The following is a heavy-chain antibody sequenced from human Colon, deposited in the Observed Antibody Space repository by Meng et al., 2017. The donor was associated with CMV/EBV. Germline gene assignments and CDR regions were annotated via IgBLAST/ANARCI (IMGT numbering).Heavy chain of an antibody. Sequence: SVKVSCKASGGTFSSYTISWVRQAPGQGLEWMGRIIPILGIANYAQKFQGRVTITADKSTSTAFMELSSLRSDDTAVYYCARAHNDYWTGYLDGFDIWGQGTRVTVSS. V-gene: IGHV1-69*02. CDR3: ARAHNDYWTGYLDGFDI. J-gene: IGHJ3*02. CDR1: GGTFSSYT. D-gene: IGHD3/OR15-3a*01. CDR2: IIPILGIA.